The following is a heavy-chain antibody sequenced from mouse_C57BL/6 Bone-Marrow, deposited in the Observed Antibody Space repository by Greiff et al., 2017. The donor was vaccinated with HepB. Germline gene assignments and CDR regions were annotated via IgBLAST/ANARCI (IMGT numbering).Heavy chain of an antibody. D-gene: IGHD1-1*01. J-gene: IGHJ1*03. CDR1: GYTFTSYW. V-gene: IGHV1-55*01. CDR2: IYPGSGST. Sequence: QVQLQQPGAELVKPGASVKMSCKASGYTFTSYWITWVKQRPGQGLEWIGDIYPGSGSTNYNEKFKSKATLTVDTSSSTAYMQLSSLTSEDSAVYYCARGRVDHWDFDVWGTGTTVTVSS. CDR3: ARGRVDHWDFDV.